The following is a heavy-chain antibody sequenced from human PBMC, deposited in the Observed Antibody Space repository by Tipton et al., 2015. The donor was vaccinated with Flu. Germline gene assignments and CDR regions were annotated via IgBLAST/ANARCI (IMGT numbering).Heavy chain of an antibody. J-gene: IGHJ4*02. D-gene: IGHD3-22*01. CDR3: AREGDYYDSIGPISLFYY. CDR2: IYYSGST. V-gene: IGHV4-31*03. CDR1: GGSISSGGYY. Sequence: TLSLTCTVSGGSISSGGYYWSWIRQHPGKGLEWIGYIYYSGSTYYNPSLKSRVTISVDTSKNQFSLKLSSVTAADTAVYYCAREGDYYDSIGPISLFYYWGQGTLVTVSS.